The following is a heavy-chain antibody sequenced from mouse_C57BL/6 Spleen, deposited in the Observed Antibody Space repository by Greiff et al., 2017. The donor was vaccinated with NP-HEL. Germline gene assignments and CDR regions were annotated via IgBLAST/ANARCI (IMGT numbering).Heavy chain of an antibody. J-gene: IGHJ2*01. Sequence: QVQLQQPGAELVMPGASVKLSCKASGYTFTSYWMHWVKQRPGQGLEWIGEIDPSDSYTNYNQKFKGKSTLTVDKSSSTAYMQLSSLTSEDSAVYSCATRQLSFDYWGQGTTLTVSS. CDR3: ATRQLSFDY. CDR2: IDPSDSYT. D-gene: IGHD3-2*02. CDR1: GYTFTSYW. V-gene: IGHV1-69*01.